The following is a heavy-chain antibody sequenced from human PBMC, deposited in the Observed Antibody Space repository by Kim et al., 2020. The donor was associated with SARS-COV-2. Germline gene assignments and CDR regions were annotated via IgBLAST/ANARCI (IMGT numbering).Heavy chain of an antibody. V-gene: IGHV3-7*01. D-gene: IGHD1-1*01. CDR3: ARDPKPNGRHDP. CDR1: GFTFTNYW. Sequence: GGSLRLSCAASGFTFTNYWMTWVRQAPGKGLEWVANIKQDGSQRYYVDSVKGRFTISRDNAKNSLYLQMNSLRAEDTAVYYCARDPKPNGRHDPWGQGTL. CDR2: IKQDGSQR. J-gene: IGHJ5*02.